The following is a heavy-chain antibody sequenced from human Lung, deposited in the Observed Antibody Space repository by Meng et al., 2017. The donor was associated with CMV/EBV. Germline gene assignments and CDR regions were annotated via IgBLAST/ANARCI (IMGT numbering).Heavy chain of an antibody. Sequence: GESLKISRSASGFTLSNAWMSWVRQAPGKGLEWVGRIKRKNDGGTTDYAAPVKGRFTISRDDSKNTLYLQMNSLKTEDTAVYYCTTYIRITMVRGVIFRDVWGQGTTVTVSS. V-gene: IGHV3-15*01. CDR2: IKRKNDGGTT. J-gene: IGHJ6*02. CDR3: TTYIRITMVRGVIFRDV. CDR1: GFTLSNAW. D-gene: IGHD3-10*01.